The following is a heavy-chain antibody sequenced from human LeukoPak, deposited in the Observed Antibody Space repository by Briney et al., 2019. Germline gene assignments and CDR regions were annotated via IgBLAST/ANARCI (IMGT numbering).Heavy chain of an antibody. V-gene: IGHV3-53*01. CDR3: ARMVRGVIGWFDP. Sequence: GGSLRLSCAASGFTVSSNYMSWVRQAPGKGLEWVSVIYSGGSTYYADSVKGRFTISRDNSKNTLYLQMNSLRAEDTAVYYCARMVRGVIGWFDPWGQGTLVTVSS. D-gene: IGHD3-10*01. CDR1: GFTVSSNY. J-gene: IGHJ5*02. CDR2: IYSGGST.